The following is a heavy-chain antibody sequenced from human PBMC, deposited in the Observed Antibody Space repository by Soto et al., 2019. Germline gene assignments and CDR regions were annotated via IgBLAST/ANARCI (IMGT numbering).Heavy chain of an antibody. CDR2: IYYSGNT. CDR3: ARLSGSWQSWFDH. Sequence: SDILSLTCIFNRHSIRSNDFFWSWIRQHPGKGLEWIGYIYYSGNTYYNPSLKSRVTILVDTSKNQFSLKVSSVTAADTAVYYCARLSGSWQSWFDHWGQG. D-gene: IGHD6-13*01. V-gene: IGHV4-31*03. J-gene: IGHJ5*02. CDR1: RHSIRSNDFF.